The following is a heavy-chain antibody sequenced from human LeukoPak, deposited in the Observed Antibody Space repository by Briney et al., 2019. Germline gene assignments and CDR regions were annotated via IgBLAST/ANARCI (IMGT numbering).Heavy chain of an antibody. Sequence: PGGSLRLSCAASGFTFSSYAMHWARQAPGKGLEWVAVISNDGSNKYYADSVKGRFTISRDNSKNTLYLQMNSLRAEDTAVYYCARDRLLHYFDYWGQGTLVTVSS. CDR2: ISNDGSNK. V-gene: IGHV3-30-3*01. D-gene: IGHD3-22*01. CDR3: ARDRLLHYFDY. J-gene: IGHJ4*02. CDR1: GFTFSSYA.